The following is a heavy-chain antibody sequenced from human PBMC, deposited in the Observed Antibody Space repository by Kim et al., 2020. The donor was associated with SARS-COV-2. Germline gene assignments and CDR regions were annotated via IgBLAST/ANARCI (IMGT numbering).Heavy chain of an antibody. J-gene: IGHJ3*02. Sequence: GGSLRLSCSASGFTFSDYAVHWVRQAPGKGLEYISAISSNGVNTYYADSVKGRFTLSRDNSKNTLYLQMSSLRPEDTAVYYCAKDRQACSSADCFDAFDIWGQGTMVTVSS. CDR1: GFTFSDYA. CDR2: ISSNGVNT. D-gene: IGHD2-2*01. V-gene: IGHV3-64D*09. CDR3: AKDRQACSSADCFDAFDI.